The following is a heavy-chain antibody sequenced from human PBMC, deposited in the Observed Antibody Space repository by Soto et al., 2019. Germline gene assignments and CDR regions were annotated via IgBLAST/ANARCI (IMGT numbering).Heavy chain of an antibody. D-gene: IGHD1-26*01. CDR3: AGGGAGSGPFTWELPDH. V-gene: IGHV1-45*02. J-gene: IGHJ4*02. Sequence: QMQLVQSGAEVKKTGSSVTVSCKALGNTFTYRYLHWVRQAPGQALEWMGWITPFSGDVHYAQKFQERATITTDRSINTAYMQMSSLRSEDTAMYFCAGGGAGSGPFTWELPDHWGQGTLVTVSS. CDR2: ITPFSGDV. CDR1: GNTFTYRY.